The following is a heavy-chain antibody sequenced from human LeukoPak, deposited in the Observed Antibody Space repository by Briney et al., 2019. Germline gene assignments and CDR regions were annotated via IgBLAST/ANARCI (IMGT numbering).Heavy chain of an antibody. CDR1: GFTFSSYG. J-gene: IGHJ6*04. D-gene: IGHD3-10*01. CDR2: IRYDGSNK. Sequence: PGGSLRLSCAASGFTFSSYGMHWVRQAPGKGLEWVAFIRYDGSNKYYADSVKGRFTISRDNSKNTLYLQMNSLRAEDTAVYYCAKDSPMVRGVPYLDVWGRGTTVTVSS. V-gene: IGHV3-30*02. CDR3: AKDSPMVRGVPYLDV.